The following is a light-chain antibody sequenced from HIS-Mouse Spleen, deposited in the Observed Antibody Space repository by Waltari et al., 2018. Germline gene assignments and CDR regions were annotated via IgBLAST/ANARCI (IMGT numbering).Light chain of an antibody. CDR2: EDN. CDR3: QSYDSTNYV. V-gene: IGLV6-57*02. Sequence: NFMLTQPHSVSESPGKTVTISCTGSSGSIASNYVQRYQQRPGSAPTTVIYEDNQRPSGVPVRFSGSIDSSSNSASLTISGLKTEDEADYYCQSYDSTNYVFGTGTKVTVL. J-gene: IGLJ1*01. CDR1: SGSIASNY.